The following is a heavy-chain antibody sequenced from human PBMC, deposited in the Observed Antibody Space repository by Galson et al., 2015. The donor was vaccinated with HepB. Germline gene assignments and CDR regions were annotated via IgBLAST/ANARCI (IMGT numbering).Heavy chain of an antibody. V-gene: IGHV3-66*01. CDR1: GITVSNNF. CDR3: ARIGGIAVHPTGQDPPDY. D-gene: IGHD6-13*01. CDR2: IYSDERGGST. Sequence: SLRLSCAASGITVSNNFMSWVRQAPGKGLEWVSVIYSDERGGSTYYADSVRGRFTLSRDNSKNTLSLQMNRLRVDDTAVYYCARIGGIAVHPTGQDPPDYWGQGTLVTVSS. J-gene: IGHJ4*02.